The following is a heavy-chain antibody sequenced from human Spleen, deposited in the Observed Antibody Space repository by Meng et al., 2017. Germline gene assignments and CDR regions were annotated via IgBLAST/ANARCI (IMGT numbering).Heavy chain of an antibody. Sequence: GGSLRLSCAASGFTFSSYEMNWVRQAPGKGLEWVSAIGGSGATTYYADSVKGRFTISRDNSKNTLYLQMNSLRADDTAVYYCATAAAVDYWGQGTLVTVSS. CDR3: ATAAAVDY. V-gene: IGHV3-23*01. CDR2: IGGSGATT. J-gene: IGHJ4*02. CDR1: GFTFSSYE. D-gene: IGHD6-13*01.